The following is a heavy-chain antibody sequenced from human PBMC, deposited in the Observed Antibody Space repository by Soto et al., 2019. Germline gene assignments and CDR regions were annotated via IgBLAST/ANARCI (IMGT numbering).Heavy chain of an antibody. J-gene: IGHJ6*02. CDR3: ARDSYYYYGMDV. V-gene: IGHV3-7*01. Sequence: DSVKGRFTISRDNAKNSLYLQMNSLRAEDTAVYYCARDSYYYYGMDVWGQGTTVTVSS.